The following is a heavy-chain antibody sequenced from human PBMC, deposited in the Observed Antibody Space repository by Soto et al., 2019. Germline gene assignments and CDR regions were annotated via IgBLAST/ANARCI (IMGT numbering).Heavy chain of an antibody. CDR1: GYSFTSYW. Sequence: GESLKISCNGSGYSFTSYWIGWVRQMPGKGLEWMGIIYPGDSDTRYSPSFQGQVTISADKSISTAYLQWSSLKASDTAMYYCARHYCSSNSCYTVYYYYYGMDVWGQGTTVTVSS. CDR3: ARHYCSSNSCYTVYYYYYGMDV. V-gene: IGHV5-51*01. CDR2: IYPGDSDT. D-gene: IGHD2-2*01. J-gene: IGHJ6*02.